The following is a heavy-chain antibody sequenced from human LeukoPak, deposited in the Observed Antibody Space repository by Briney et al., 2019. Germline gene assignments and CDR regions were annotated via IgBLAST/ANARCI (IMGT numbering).Heavy chain of an antibody. J-gene: IGHJ4*02. D-gene: IGHD1-26*01. Sequence: SETLSLTCTVSGGSISSGSYYWSWIRQPAGKGLEWIGRIYTSGSTNYNPSLKSRVTISVDTSKNQFSLKLSSVTAADTAVYYCARSYIVGARGLGYWGQGTLVTVSS. CDR1: GGSISSGSYY. CDR3: ARSYIVGARGLGY. V-gene: IGHV4-61*02. CDR2: IYTSGST.